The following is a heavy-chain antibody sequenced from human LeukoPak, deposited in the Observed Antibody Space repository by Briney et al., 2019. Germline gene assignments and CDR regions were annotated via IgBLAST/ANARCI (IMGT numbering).Heavy chain of an antibody. CDR3: ARQAYCGGDCYSFDY. CDR1: GYTFTAYY. Sequence: ASVKVSCETSGYTFTAYYIHWVRQAPGQGLEWMGWSNPKTGVTNYAQKLQGRVTMTRDTSINTSYMELSRLSLDDTAVYYCARQAYCGGDCYSFDYWGQGTLVTVSS. V-gene: IGHV1-2*02. J-gene: IGHJ4*02. D-gene: IGHD2-21*02. CDR2: SNPKTGVT.